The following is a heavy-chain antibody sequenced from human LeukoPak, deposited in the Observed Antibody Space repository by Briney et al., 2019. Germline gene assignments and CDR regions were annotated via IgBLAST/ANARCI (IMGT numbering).Heavy chain of an antibody. CDR3: ARFLDRYGYNFFDY. Sequence: ASVKVSCKTSGYRFTTYGISWVRQAPGQGLEWMGWISAYNGNTNFAQKLQGRVTMTTDTSTSTAYMELRSLRSDDTAVYYCARFLDRYGYNFFDYWGQGTLVTVSS. CDR2: ISAYNGNT. V-gene: IGHV1-18*01. J-gene: IGHJ4*02. CDR1: GYRFTTYG. D-gene: IGHD5-24*01.